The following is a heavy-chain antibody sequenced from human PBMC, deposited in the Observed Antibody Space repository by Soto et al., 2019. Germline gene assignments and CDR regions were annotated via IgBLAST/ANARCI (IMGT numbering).Heavy chain of an antibody. CDR3: AWSSSTSHNSGLDV. CDR2: VYYTGSS. Sequence: QVQLQELGPGLVQPSQTLSLTCSVSGGSFDSGDYYWHWIRQPPGKFLEYIGYVYYTGSSYYTVSLNSRFTSSLDTSENQFSPTLNSVTAADTAAYFCAWSSSTSHNSGLDVWGQGTTVTVSS. J-gene: IGHJ6*02. V-gene: IGHV4-30-4*01. CDR1: GGSFDSGDYY. D-gene: IGHD6-6*01.